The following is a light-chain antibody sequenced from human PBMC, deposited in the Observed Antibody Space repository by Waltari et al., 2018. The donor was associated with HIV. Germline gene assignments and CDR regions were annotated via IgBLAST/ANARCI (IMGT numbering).Light chain of an antibody. CDR2: GNN. J-gene: IGLJ2*01. CDR3: QSHDSSLSGSV. V-gene: IGLV1-40*01. CDR1: RSNIGAGYD. Sequence: QSVLTQPPSVSGAPGQSVTIPCTGSRSNIGAGYDVHWYRPLPGTAPKLLIYGNNNRPSGVPDRFSNSKSGRSASLAITGLQTEDEADYYCQSHDSSLSGSVFGGGTKLTVL.